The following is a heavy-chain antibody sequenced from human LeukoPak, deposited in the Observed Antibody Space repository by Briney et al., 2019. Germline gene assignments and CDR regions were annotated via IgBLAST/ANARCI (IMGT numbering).Heavy chain of an antibody. Sequence: GGSPRLSCAASGFTFSSFVMHWVRQAPGKGLEWVAVMSNDGSNKYYGDSVKGRFTISRDNSENTLYLQMNSLRAEDTAVYYCAKGPTVVTRGIFDYWGQGTLVTVSS. D-gene: IGHD4-23*01. CDR3: AKGPTVVTRGIFDY. J-gene: IGHJ4*02. CDR2: MSNDGSNK. CDR1: GFTFSSFV. V-gene: IGHV3-30-3*01.